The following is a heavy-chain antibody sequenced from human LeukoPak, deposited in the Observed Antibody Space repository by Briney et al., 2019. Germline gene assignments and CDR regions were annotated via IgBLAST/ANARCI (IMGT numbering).Heavy chain of an antibody. V-gene: IGHV4-59*01. J-gene: IGHJ5*02. D-gene: IGHD3-22*01. CDR2: IYYSGST. Sequence: SETPSLTCTVSGGSISSYYWSWIRQPPGKGLEWIGYIYYSGSTNYNPSLKSRVTISVDTSKNQFSLKLSSVTAADTAVYYCARAPSHYDSSGYYYPSWFDPWGQGTLVTVSS. CDR3: ARAPSHYDSSGYYYPSWFDP. CDR1: GGSISSYY.